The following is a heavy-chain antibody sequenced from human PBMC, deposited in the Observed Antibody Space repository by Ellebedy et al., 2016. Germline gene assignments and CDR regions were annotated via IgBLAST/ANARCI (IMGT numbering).Heavy chain of an antibody. CDR1: GFIFSSYA. V-gene: IGHV3-23*01. Sequence: GGSLRLSCAASGFIFSSYAMSWVRQAPGKGLEWVSGISGSGGSTYYADSVKGRFTISRDNSKNTLYLQMNSLRAEDTAVYYCAKDGWGIAVAGTLDYWGQGTLVTVSS. J-gene: IGHJ4*02. CDR2: ISGSGGST. CDR3: AKDGWGIAVAGTLDY. D-gene: IGHD6-19*01.